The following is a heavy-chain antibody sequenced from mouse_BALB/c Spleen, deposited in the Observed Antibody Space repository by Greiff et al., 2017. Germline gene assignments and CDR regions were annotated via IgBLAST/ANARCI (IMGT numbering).Heavy chain of an antibody. D-gene: IGHD4-1*01. J-gene: IGHJ3*01. CDR2: ISDGGSYT. CDR3: ARELGEEAY. CDR1: GFTFSDYY. Sequence: EVQVVESGGGLVKPGGSLKLSCAASGFTFSDYYMYWVRQTPEKRLEWVATISDGGSYTYYPDSVKGRFTISRDNAKNNLYLQMSSLKSEDTAMYYCARELGEEAYWGQGTLVTVSA. V-gene: IGHV5-4*02.